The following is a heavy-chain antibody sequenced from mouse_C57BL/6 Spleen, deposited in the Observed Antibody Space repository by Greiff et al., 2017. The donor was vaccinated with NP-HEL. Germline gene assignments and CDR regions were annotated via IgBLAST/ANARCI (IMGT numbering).Heavy chain of an antibody. V-gene: IGHV5-6*01. CDR1: GFTFSSYG. CDR2: ISSGGSYT. CDR3: ASPITTVVAEGYYAMDY. D-gene: IGHD1-1*01. Sequence: EVKLMESGGDLVKPGGSLKLSCAASGFTFSSYGMSWVRQTPDKRLEWVATISSGGSYTYYPDSVKGRFTMSRDNAKNTLYLQMSSLKSEDTAMYYCASPITTVVAEGYYAMDYWGQGTSVTVSS. J-gene: IGHJ4*01.